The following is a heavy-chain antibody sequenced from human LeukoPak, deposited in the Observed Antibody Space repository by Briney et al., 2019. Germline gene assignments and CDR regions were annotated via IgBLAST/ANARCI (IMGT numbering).Heavy chain of an antibody. CDR3: ARASGTDSSGYLQIDY. Sequence: GGSLRLSCAASGFTFSRSWMHWVRQAPGKGLAWLSRINSDGGDTTYADSVKGRFTISRDNAKNTLYLQMNSLRAEDTAMYYFARASGTDSSGYLQIDYWGQGTLVTASS. CDR1: GFTFSRSW. CDR2: INSDGGDT. V-gene: IGHV3-74*01. J-gene: IGHJ4*02. D-gene: IGHD3-22*01.